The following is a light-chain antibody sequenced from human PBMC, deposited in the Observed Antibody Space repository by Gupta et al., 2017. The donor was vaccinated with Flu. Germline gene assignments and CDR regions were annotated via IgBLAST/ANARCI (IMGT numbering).Light chain of an antibody. V-gene: IGKV1-12*01. CDR3: QQQNNSIPLT. CDR2: SAS. J-gene: IGKJ4*01. Sequence: DLQLPQSPSSVSASIGDPVTITCRASQSINTWLACYQQNPGKVPKLLIYSASTLESGVPPRCISSGSGAACTPIIIGLQPADYATDYCQQQNNSIPLTFGQGTRVEIK. CDR1: QSINTW.